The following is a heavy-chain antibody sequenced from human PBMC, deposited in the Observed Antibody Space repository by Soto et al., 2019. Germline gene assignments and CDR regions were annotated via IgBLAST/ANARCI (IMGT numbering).Heavy chain of an antibody. D-gene: IGHD5-12*01. J-gene: IGHJ4*02. Sequence: ASVKVSCKASGYTFTSYYMHWVRQAPGQGLEWMGIIIPSGGSTSYAQKFQGRVTMTTDTSTGTAYMELSSLRSEDTAVYYCVRDSPIGSTFSGYDGIDYWGQGTLVTVSS. CDR3: VRDSPIGSTFSGYDGIDY. V-gene: IGHV1-46*01. CDR2: IIPSGGST. CDR1: GYTFTSYY.